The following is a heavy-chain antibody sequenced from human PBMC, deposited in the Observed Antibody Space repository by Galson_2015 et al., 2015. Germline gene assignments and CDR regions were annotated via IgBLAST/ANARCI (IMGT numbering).Heavy chain of an antibody. CDR2: ISYDGSNK. CDR3: ARDQGYCSGGSCYSDRLDI. D-gene: IGHD2-15*01. Sequence: SLRLSCAASGFTFSSYAMHWVRQAPGKGLEWVAVISYDGSNKYYADSVKGRFTISRDNSKNTLYLQMNSLRAEDTAVYYCARDQGYCSGGSCYSDRLDIWGQGTMVTVSS. J-gene: IGHJ3*02. V-gene: IGHV3-30*01. CDR1: GFTFSSYA.